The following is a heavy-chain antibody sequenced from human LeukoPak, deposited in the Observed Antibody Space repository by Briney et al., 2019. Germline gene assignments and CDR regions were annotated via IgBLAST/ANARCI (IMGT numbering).Heavy chain of an antibody. Sequence: GGSLRLSCTASGFTFGDYAMSWFRQAPGKGLEWVANIKQDGSEKYYVDSVKGRFTISRDNAKNSLYLQMNSLRAEDTAVYFCARDGFGFDYWGQGTLVTVSS. CDR2: IKQDGSEK. V-gene: IGHV3-7*01. D-gene: IGHD3-10*01. CDR3: ARDGFGFDY. J-gene: IGHJ4*02. CDR1: GFTFGDYA.